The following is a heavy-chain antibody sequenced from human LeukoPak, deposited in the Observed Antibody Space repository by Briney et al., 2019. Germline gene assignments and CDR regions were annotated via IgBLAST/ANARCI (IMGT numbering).Heavy chain of an antibody. V-gene: IGHV3-48*03. CDR1: GFTLSSYE. CDR3: ARRFDR. Sequence: GGSLRLSCAVSGFTLSSYEMNWVRQAPGKGLEWVSYISSSGSTIYYADSVKGRFTISRDSAKDSLYLQKNSLRDEDTAVYYCARRFDRWGQGTLVTVSS. J-gene: IGHJ4*02. CDR2: ISSSGSTI.